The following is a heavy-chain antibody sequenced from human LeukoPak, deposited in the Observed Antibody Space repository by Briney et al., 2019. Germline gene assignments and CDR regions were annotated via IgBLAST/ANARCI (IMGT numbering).Heavy chain of an antibody. CDR2: ISSSGSTI. J-gene: IGHJ4*02. CDR1: GFTFSDYY. V-gene: IGHV3-11*01. CDR3: ASSDYDRSGYYYFDY. Sequence: GGSLRLSCAASGFTFSDYYMTWIRQAPGKGLEWVSYISSSGSTIFYADSVKGRFTISRDNAKNSLYLRMNSLRAEDTAVYYCASSDYDRSGYYYFDYWGQGTLVTVSS. D-gene: IGHD3-22*01.